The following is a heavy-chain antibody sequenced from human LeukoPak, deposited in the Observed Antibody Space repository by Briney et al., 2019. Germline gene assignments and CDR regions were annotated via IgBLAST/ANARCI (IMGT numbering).Heavy chain of an antibody. D-gene: IGHD4-23*01. CDR3: ARDQHGGNYDY. Sequence: SETLSLTCTVSGGSISSYYWSWIRQPPGKGLEWIGYIYYSGSTNYNPSLKSRVTISVDTSKNQFSLKLNSVTAADTAVYYCARDQHGGNYDYWGQGTLVTVSS. CDR2: IYYSGST. V-gene: IGHV4-59*01. J-gene: IGHJ4*02. CDR1: GGSISSYY.